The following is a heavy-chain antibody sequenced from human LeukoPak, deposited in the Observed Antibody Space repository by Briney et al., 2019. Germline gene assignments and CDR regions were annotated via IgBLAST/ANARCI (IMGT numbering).Heavy chain of an antibody. CDR3: AREGCSSTSCYTIGYYYYGMDV. V-gene: IGHV4-39*07. CDR2: IYYSGST. Sequence: SETPSLTCTVSGGSISSSSYYWGWIRQPPGKGLEWIGSIYYSGSTNYNPSLKSRVTMSVDTSKNQFSLKLSSVTAADTAVYYCAREGCSSTSCYTIGYYYYGMDVWGQGTTVTVSS. D-gene: IGHD2-2*02. CDR1: GGSISSSSYY. J-gene: IGHJ6*02.